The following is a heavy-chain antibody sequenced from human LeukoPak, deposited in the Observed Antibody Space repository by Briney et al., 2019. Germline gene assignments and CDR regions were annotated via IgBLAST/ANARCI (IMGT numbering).Heavy chain of an antibody. CDR1: GFTFSSYW. CDR3: ARGRSSPHFDWLNL. CDR2: MNSDGSYI. V-gene: IGHV3-74*01. Sequence: PGGSLRLSCAASGFTFSSYWMHWVRQAPGKGLVGVSRMNSDGSYITYADSVKGRFTISRDNAKNTLYLQMNSLRADDTAVYYCARGRSSPHFDWLNLWGQGTLVTVSS. J-gene: IGHJ5*02. D-gene: IGHD3-3*02.